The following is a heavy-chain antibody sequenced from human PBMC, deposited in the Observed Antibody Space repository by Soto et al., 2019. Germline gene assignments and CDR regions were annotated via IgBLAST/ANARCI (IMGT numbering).Heavy chain of an antibody. CDR3: AREAYSNYGYYYGMDV. CDR1: VGSISIYY. Sequence: AEALSLTCTFSVGSISIYYWSWIRQPPGKGLEWIGYIYYSGSTNYNPSLKSRVAISVDTSKNQFSLKLSSVTAADTAVYYCAREAYSNYGYYYGMDVWGQGTTVTVSS. J-gene: IGHJ6*01. V-gene: IGHV4-59*01. D-gene: IGHD4-4*01. CDR2: IYYSGST.